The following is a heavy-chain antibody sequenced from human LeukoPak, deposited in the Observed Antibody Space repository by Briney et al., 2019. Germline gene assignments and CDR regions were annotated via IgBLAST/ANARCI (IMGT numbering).Heavy chain of an antibody. CDR2: IKQDGGEK. D-gene: IGHD2-2*01. CDR1: GFTFTNYG. J-gene: IGHJ4*02. V-gene: IGHV3-7*01. CDR3: ARDPVPTYY. Sequence: GGSLRPSWAPPGFTFTNYGMTWVGKAPGKGLEWVANIKQDGGEKYYVDSVKGRFTISRDNAKNSLYLQVNSLRPEDTAVYYCARDPVPTYYWGQGTLVTVSS.